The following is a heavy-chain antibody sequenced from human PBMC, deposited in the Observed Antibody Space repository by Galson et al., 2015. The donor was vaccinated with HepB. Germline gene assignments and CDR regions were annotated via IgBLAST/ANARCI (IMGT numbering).Heavy chain of an antibody. V-gene: IGHV1-46*01. CDR3: VREYHGGTFDI. D-gene: IGHD1-1*01. CDR2: INPSGGST. CDR1: GYTFTSYY. Sequence: SVKVSCKASGYTFTSYYMHWVRQAPGQGLEWMGIINPSGGSTSYAQKFQGRVTMTRDTSTNTVYMELSSLRSDDTAAYYCVREYHGGTFDIWGQGTMVTVSS. J-gene: IGHJ3*02.